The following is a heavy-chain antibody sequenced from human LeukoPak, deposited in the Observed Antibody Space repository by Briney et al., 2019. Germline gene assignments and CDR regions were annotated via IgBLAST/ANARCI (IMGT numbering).Heavy chain of an antibody. J-gene: IGHJ4*02. CDR2: INHSGST. V-gene: IGHV4-34*01. CDR1: GGSFSGYY. Sequence: PSETLSLTCAVYGGSFSGYYWSWIRQPPGKGLEWIGEINHSGSTNYNPSLKSRVTMSVDTSKNQFSLKLSSVTAADTAVYYCARGKWSSGWYFDYWGQGTLVTVSS. D-gene: IGHD6-19*01. CDR3: ARGKWSSGWYFDY.